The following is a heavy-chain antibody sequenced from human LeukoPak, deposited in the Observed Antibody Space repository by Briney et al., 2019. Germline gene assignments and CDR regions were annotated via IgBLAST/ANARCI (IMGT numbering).Heavy chain of an antibody. CDR3: ARGGYCSGGSCYSGWFDP. Sequence: SETLSLTCAVYGGSFSGYYWSWIRQPPGKGLEWIGEINHSGSTNYNPSLKGRVTISVDTSKNQFSLKLSSVTAADTAVYYCARGGYCSGGSCYSGWFDPWGQGTLVTVSS. CDR1: GGSFSGYY. D-gene: IGHD2-15*01. CDR2: INHSGST. V-gene: IGHV4-34*01. J-gene: IGHJ5*02.